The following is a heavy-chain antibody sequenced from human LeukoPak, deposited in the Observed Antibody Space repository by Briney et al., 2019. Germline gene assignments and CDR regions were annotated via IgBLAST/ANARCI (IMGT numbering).Heavy chain of an antibody. D-gene: IGHD2-2*01. CDR3: ARDIVVVPAAMIDY. Sequence: PGGSLRLSCAASGFTISSYAMSWVRQAPGKGLEWVSAISGSGGSTYYADSVKGRFTISRDNSKNTLYLQMNSLRAEDTAVYYCARDIVVVPAAMIDYWGQGTLVTVS. V-gene: IGHV3-23*01. CDR2: ISGSGGST. CDR1: GFTISSYA. J-gene: IGHJ4*02.